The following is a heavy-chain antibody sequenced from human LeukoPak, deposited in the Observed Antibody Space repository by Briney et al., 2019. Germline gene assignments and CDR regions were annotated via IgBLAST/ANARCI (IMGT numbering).Heavy chain of an antibody. D-gene: IGHD3-10*01. CDR1: GGSFNGYY. V-gene: IGHV4-34*01. Sequence: PSETLSLTCAVYGGSFNGYYWSWIRQPPGKGLEWIGEINHSGSTNYNPSLKSRVTISVDTSKNQFSLKLSSVTAADTAVYYCARGRKARYYGSGSYYNENWFDPWGQGTLVTVSS. J-gene: IGHJ5*02. CDR3: ARGRKARYYGSGSYYNENWFDP. CDR2: INHSGST.